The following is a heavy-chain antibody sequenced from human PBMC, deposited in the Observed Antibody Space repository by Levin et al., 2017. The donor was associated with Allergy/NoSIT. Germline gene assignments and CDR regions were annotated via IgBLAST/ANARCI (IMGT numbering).Heavy chain of an antibody. CDR2: IKSKTDGGTT. Sequence: PGESLKISCAASGFTFSNAWMSWVRQAPGKGLEWVGRIKSKTDGGTTDYAAPVKGRFTISRDDSKNTLYLQMNSLKTEDTAVYYCTTDPYYYDSSGYDYWGQGTLVTVSS. CDR3: TTDPYYYDSSGYDY. D-gene: IGHD3-22*01. J-gene: IGHJ4*02. V-gene: IGHV3-15*01. CDR1: GFTFSNAW.